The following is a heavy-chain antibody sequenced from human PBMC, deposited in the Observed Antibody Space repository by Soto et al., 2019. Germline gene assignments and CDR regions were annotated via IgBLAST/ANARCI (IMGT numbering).Heavy chain of an antibody. CDR1: GYTFTSYP. J-gene: IGHJ4*02. D-gene: IGHD3-10*01. CDR3: ARKDYYGAGIYYFAH. CDR2: INAANGDT. V-gene: IGHV1-3*01. Sequence: QVQLVQSGADLREPGASVKVSCKASGYTFTSYPVHWVRQAPGQRLQWMGWINAANGDTGYSQKFQGRVTFTRDTSASTLYMELSSLTSEDTAVYYCARKDYYGAGIYYFAHWGQGTLVTVSS.